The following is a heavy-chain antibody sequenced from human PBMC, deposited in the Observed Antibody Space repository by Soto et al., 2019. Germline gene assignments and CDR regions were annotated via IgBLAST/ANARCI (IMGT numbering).Heavy chain of an antibody. D-gene: IGHD2-15*01. CDR2: FYYSGNT. CDR1: GGSISSGGYY. J-gene: IGHJ6*02. CDR3: ARPLSPYWYYGMDV. Sequence: PSETLSLTCXVXGGSISSGGYYWSWIRQHPGKGLEWIGYFYYSGNTHYNPSLESRVTISVGTSKNQFSLKLSSVTAADTAVYYCARPLSPYWYYGMDVWGQGTPVTSP. V-gene: IGHV4-39*01.